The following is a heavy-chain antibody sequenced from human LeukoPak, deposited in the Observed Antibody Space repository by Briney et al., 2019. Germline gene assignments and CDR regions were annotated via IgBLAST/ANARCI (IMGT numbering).Heavy chain of an antibody. CDR2: IWYDGSNK. CDR1: GFTFSSYA. J-gene: IGHJ4*02. D-gene: IGHD6-6*01. CDR3: ARGPYSSSSPFDY. V-gene: IGHV3-33*08. Sequence: GGSLRLSCAASGFTFSSYAMSWVRQAPGKGLEWVAVIWYDGSNKYYADSVKGRFTISRDNSKNTLYLQMNSLRAEDTAVYYCARGPYSSSSPFDYWGQGTLVTVSS.